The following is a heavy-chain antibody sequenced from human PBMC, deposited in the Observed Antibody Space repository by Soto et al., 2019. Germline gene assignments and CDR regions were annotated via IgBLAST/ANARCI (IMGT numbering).Heavy chain of an antibody. CDR3: ARDPRDSSGWYVTHDY. CDR1: GFSFCSYS. CDR2: ISSSSSTI. V-gene: IGHV3-48*02. J-gene: IGHJ4*02. D-gene: IGHD6-19*01. Sequence: GGSLKLSCAASGFSFCSYSLNYLHQALGKGLEWVSYISSSSSTIYYADSVKGRFTISRDNAKNSLYLQMNSLRDEDTAVYYCARDPRDSSGWYVTHDYWGQGTLVTVSS.